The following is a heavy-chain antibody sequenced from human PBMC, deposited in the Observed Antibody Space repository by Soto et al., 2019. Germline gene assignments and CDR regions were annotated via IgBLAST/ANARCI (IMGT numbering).Heavy chain of an antibody. CDR1: GYTFTSYA. Sequence: QVQLVQSGAEVKKPGASVKVSCKASGYTFTSYAMHWVRQAPGQRLEWMGWINAGNGNTKYSQKFQGRVTITRDTSASTSYMELSSLRSEDTAVYYCARWSVSGYDEVGFDYWGQGTLVTVSS. J-gene: IGHJ4*02. D-gene: IGHD5-12*01. V-gene: IGHV1-3*01. CDR2: INAGNGNT. CDR3: ARWSVSGYDEVGFDY.